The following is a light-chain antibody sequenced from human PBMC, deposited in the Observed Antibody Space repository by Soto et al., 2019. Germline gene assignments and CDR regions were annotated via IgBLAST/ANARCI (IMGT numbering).Light chain of an antibody. Sequence: EIVLTQSPATLSLSPGERATLSCRAGQSVSSSLAWYQQKPGQAPRLLIYGASTRATGTPARFSGSGSGTEFTLTISSLQSEDFAVYYCQQYKSWPPITFGQGTRLEIK. J-gene: IGKJ5*01. CDR3: QQYKSWPPIT. CDR1: QSVSSS. V-gene: IGKV3-15*01. CDR2: GAS.